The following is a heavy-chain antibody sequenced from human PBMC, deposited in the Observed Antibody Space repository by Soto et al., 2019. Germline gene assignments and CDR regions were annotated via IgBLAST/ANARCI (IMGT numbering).Heavy chain of an antibody. V-gene: IGHV4-4*02. CDR1: GGSISGSNW. D-gene: IGHD6-19*01. CDR3: ARRAVADLNWFDP. J-gene: IGHJ5*02. CDR2: IYHSGST. Sequence: SETLSLTCAVSGGSISGSNWWSWVRQPPGKGLEWIGEIYHSGSTNYNPSLKSRVTISVDKSKNQFSLKLSSVTAADTAVYYCARRAVADLNWFDPWGQGTLVTVSS.